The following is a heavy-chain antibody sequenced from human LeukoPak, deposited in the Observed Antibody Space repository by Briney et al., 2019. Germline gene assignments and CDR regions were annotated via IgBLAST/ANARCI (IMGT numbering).Heavy chain of an antibody. Sequence: SVKVSCKASGGTFRSQGISWVRQAPGQGLEWMGGIIPIPGTAKYAEKFQGRVTINADEFTTTAYMELNNLRSEDTAVYYCARSALRYFDWLSTHYYYYAMDVWGQGTTVTVSS. CDR2: IIPIPGTA. CDR3: ARSALRYFDWLSTHYYYYAMDV. J-gene: IGHJ6*02. D-gene: IGHD3-9*01. V-gene: IGHV1-69*13. CDR1: GGTFRSQG.